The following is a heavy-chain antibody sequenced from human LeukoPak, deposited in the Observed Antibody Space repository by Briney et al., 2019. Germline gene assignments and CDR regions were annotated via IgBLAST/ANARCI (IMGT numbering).Heavy chain of an antibody. V-gene: IGHV1-18*01. D-gene: IGHD3-22*01. CDR1: GYTFTSYG. Sequence: ASVKVSCKAPGYTFTSYGISWVRQAPGQGLEWMGWISAYNGNTNYAQKLQGRVTMTTDTSTSTAYMELRSLRSDDTAVYYCARSNYYDSSGYYLGQDYWGQGTLVTVSS. CDR3: ARSNYYDSSGYYLGQDY. J-gene: IGHJ4*02. CDR2: ISAYNGNT.